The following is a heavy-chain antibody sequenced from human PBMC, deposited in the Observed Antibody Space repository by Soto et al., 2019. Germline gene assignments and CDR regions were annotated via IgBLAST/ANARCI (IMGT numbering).Heavy chain of an antibody. D-gene: IGHD2-21*02. CDR3: ARDDLAYCGGDCYSFDY. J-gene: IGHJ4*02. CDR1: GYTFTSYG. Sequence: ASVKVSCKASGYTFTSYGISWVRQGPGQGLEWMGWISAYNCNTNYAQKLQGRVTMTTDTSTSTAYMELRSLRSDDTAVYYCARDDLAYCGGDCYSFDYWGQGTLVTVSS. CDR2: ISAYNCNT. V-gene: IGHV1-18*01.